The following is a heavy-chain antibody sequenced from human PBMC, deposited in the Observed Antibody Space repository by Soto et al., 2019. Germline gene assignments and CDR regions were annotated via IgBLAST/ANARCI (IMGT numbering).Heavy chain of an antibody. D-gene: IGHD6-19*01. CDR2: ISYDGSNK. Sequence: GGSLRLSCAASGFTFSSYGMHWVRQAPGKGLEWVAVISYDGSNKYYADSVKDRFTISRDNSKNTLYLQMNSLRAEDTAVYYCAKGGLADAFDIWGQGTMVTVSS. CDR1: GFTFSSYG. J-gene: IGHJ3*02. V-gene: IGHV3-30*18. CDR3: AKGGLADAFDI.